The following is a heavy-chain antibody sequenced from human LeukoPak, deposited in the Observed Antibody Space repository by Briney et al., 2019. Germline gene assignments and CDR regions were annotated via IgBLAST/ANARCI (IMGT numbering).Heavy chain of an antibody. CDR2: INHSKST. CDR1: GGSFSGYY. Sequence: SETLCLTCAVYGGSFSGYYWSWIRQPPGKGLEWIGEINHSKSTNYNPSLKSRVTISVDTSKNQFSLKLSSVTAADTAVYYCARRYCSGGSCYTLDYWGQGTLVTVSS. J-gene: IGHJ4*02. V-gene: IGHV4-34*01. D-gene: IGHD2-15*01. CDR3: ARRYCSGGSCYTLDY.